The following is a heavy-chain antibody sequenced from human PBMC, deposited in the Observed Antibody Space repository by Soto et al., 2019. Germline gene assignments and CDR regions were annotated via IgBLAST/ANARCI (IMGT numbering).Heavy chain of an antibody. V-gene: IGHV1-18*04. CDR2: ISAYDGNT. Sequence: ASVKVSCKASGYTFTSYGISWVRQAPGQGLEWMGWISAYDGNTNYAQKLQGRVTMTTDTSTSTAYMELRSLRSDDTAVYYCGRKKRFSTLMDFWGQGTTVTVSS. D-gene: IGHD3-3*01. CDR1: GYTFTSYG. J-gene: IGHJ6*02. CDR3: GRKKRFSTLMDF.